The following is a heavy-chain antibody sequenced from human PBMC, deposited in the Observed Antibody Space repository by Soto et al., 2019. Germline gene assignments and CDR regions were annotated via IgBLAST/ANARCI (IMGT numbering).Heavy chain of an antibody. J-gene: IGHJ4*02. V-gene: IGHV4-39*01. CDR3: TRHHPHHYDSSGYFDY. CDR1: DGSISTSSYY. D-gene: IGHD3-22*01. CDR2: IFYTGRT. Sequence: PSETLSLTCTVSDGSISTSSYYWGWIRQSPGKGLEWIGTIFYTGRTYYNPSLESRVTLSVDTSKNQFSLHLTSVTAADTAMYYCTRHHPHHYDSSGYFDYWGQGTLVTSPQ.